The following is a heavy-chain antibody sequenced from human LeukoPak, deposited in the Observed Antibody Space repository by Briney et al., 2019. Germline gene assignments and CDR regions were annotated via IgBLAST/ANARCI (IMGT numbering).Heavy chain of an antibody. Sequence: SETLSLTCSVSGASINSGSYYWSWIRQPSGKGLEWIGYIYYSGSTNYNPSLKSRVTISVDTSKNQFSLKLSSVTAADTAVYYCASQRGGYYYYYMDVWGKGTTVTVSS. V-gene: IGHV4-61*01. CDR1: GASINSGSYY. CDR2: IYYSGST. D-gene: IGHD3-16*01. CDR3: ASQRGGYYYYYMDV. J-gene: IGHJ6*03.